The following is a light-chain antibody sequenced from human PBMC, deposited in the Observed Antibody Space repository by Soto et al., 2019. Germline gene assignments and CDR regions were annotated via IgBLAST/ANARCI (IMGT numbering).Light chain of an antibody. V-gene: IGLV1-51*01. Sequence: QSVLTQPPSVSAAPGQRVTISCSGNNSNVGNNFVSWYQQFPGTAPKLLIYDTNKRPSGIPDRFSGSKTGTSATPGITGLQPGDEADSYCETWDSGLSSGIFGGGTKVTVL. CDR1: NSNVGNNF. J-gene: IGLJ2*01. CDR2: DTN. CDR3: ETWDSGLSSGI.